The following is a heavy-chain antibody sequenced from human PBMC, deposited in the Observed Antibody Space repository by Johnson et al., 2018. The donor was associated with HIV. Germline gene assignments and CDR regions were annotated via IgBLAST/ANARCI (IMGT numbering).Heavy chain of an antibody. CDR2: IWYDGSNK. CDR1: GFTFSSYA. CDR3: AKDCSSGWWRSTKSDAFDI. J-gene: IGHJ3*02. V-gene: IGHV3-30*02. D-gene: IGHD6-19*01. Sequence: QVQLVESGGGLVQPGGSLRLSCAASGFTFSSYAMSWVRQAPGKGLEWVAVIWYDGSNKYYADSVKGRFTISRDNSKNTLYLQMNSLRAEDTAVYYCAKDCSSGWWRSTKSDAFDIWGQGTMVTVSS.